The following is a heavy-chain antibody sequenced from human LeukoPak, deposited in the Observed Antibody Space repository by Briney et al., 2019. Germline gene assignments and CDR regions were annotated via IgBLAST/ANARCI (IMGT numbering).Heavy chain of an antibody. D-gene: IGHD2-2*01. CDR1: GFTFSSYA. CDR2: ISGSGGST. CDR3: AKSLARDCSSTSCPKHYYYYGMDV. Sequence: PGGSLRLSCAASGFTFSSYAMSWVRQAPGKGLEWVSAISGSGGSTYYADSVKGRFTISRDNSKNTLYLQMNSLRAEDTAVYYCAKSLARDCSSTSCPKHYYYYGMDVWGQGTTVTVSS. V-gene: IGHV3-23*01. J-gene: IGHJ6*02.